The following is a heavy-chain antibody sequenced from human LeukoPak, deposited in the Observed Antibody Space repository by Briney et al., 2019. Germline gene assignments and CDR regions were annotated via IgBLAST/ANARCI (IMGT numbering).Heavy chain of an antibody. V-gene: IGHV1-69*04. CDR2: IIPILGIA. CDR3: ARKDPPHDYGDWGLFDY. Sequence: GASVKVSCKASGGTFSSYAISWVRQAPGQGLEWMGRIIPILGIANYAQKFQGRVTITADESTSTAYMELSSLRSEDTAVYYCARKDPPHDYGDWGLFDYWGQGTLVTVSS. J-gene: IGHJ4*02. CDR1: GGTFSSYA. D-gene: IGHD4-17*01.